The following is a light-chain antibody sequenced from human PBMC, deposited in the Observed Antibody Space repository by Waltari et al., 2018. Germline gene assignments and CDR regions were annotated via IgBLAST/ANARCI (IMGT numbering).Light chain of an antibody. Sequence: QSALTQPASVSGSPGQSITISCTGTSSDVGAYNYVSWYQHYPGKAPKLIIYDVIKRSRGVSDRFSGSKSGNTASLTISGLQSEDEADYSCSSYARGSTWVFGGGTKLTVL. CDR2: DVI. CDR1: SSDVGAYNY. V-gene: IGLV2-14*03. J-gene: IGLJ3*02. CDR3: SSYARGSTWV.